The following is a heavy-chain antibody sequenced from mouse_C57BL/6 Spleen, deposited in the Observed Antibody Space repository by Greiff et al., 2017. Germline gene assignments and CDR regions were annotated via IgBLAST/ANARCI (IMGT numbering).Heavy chain of an antibody. V-gene: IGHV14-2*01. CDR3: ARRDDGYAMDY. CDR1: GFNIKDYY. CDR2: IDPEDGET. J-gene: IGHJ4*01. D-gene: IGHD2-14*01. Sequence: VQLQQSGAELVKPGASVKLSCTASGFNIKDYYMHWVKQRTEQGLEWIGRIDPEDGETKYATKFQGKATITADTSSNTAYLQLSSLTSEDTAVYYCARRDDGYAMDYWGQGTSVTVSS.